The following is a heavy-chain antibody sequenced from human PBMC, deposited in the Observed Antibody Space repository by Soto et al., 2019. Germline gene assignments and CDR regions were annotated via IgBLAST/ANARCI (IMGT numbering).Heavy chain of an antibody. CDR1: GGSISSGGYY. J-gene: IGHJ4*02. CDR2: IYYSGST. Sequence: QVQLQESGPGLVKPSQTLSLTCTVSGGSISSGGYYWSWIRQHPGKGLEGIGYIYYSGSTYYNPSLKSRVTISVDTSKNQFPLKLSSVTAADTAVYYCARSARPYYFDYWGQGTLVTVSS. V-gene: IGHV4-31*03. CDR3: ARSARPYYFDY.